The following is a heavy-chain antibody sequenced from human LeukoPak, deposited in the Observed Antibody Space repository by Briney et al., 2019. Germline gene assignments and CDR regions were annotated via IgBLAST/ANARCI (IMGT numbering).Heavy chain of an antibody. CDR1: GFTFSSYG. Sequence: GGSLRLSCAASGFTFSSYGMHWVRQAPGKGLEWVAVISYDGSNKYYADSVKGRFTISRDNPKNTLYLRMNSLRAEDTAVYYCAKHRGYSYGSLGIDVCGQGTTVTVSS. CDR3: AKHRGYSYGSLGIDV. V-gene: IGHV3-30*18. D-gene: IGHD5-18*01. J-gene: IGHJ6*02. CDR2: ISYDGSNK.